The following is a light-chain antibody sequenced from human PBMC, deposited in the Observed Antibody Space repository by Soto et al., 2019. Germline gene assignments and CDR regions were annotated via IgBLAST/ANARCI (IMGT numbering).Light chain of an antibody. V-gene: IGLV1-40*01. J-gene: IGLJ1*01. CDR2: DNK. Sequence: QSVLTQSPSVSGAPGQRVTISCTGGSSNIGAGYDVHWYQQLPGTAPKLLIYDNKNRPSGVPDRFSGSKSGTSASLAITGLQAEDEADYYCQSYDSSLSAYVFGTGTKLTVL. CDR1: SSNIGAGYD. CDR3: QSYDSSLSAYV.